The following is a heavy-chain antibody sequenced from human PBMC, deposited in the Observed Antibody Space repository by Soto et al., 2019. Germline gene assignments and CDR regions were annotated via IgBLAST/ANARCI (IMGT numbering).Heavy chain of an antibody. CDR3: AREVVFGVVTDAFDI. D-gene: IGHD3-3*01. Sequence: GGSLRLSCAASGFTVSSNYMSWVRQAPGKGLEWVSVIYSGGSTYYADSVKGRFTISRDNSKNTLYLQMNSLRAEDTAVYYCAREVVFGVVTDAFDIWGQGTMVTVSS. CDR1: GFTVSSNY. J-gene: IGHJ3*02. CDR2: IYSGGST. V-gene: IGHV3-66*01.